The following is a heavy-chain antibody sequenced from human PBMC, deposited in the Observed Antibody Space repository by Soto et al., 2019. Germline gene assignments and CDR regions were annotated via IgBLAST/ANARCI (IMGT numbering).Heavy chain of an antibody. CDR2: IRGRSKKFAT. CDR3: TARGGDSLQDI. V-gene: IGHV3-73*01. D-gene: IGHD4-17*01. CDR1: GFNFSDSA. Sequence: EVQLVESGGGLVQPGGSLKVSCAGLGFNFSDSALHWVRQPYGKGLEWIGRIRGRSKKFATSYATSVRGRFSLSRDVSRNTAYLQMNSLRDDDTGVYFSTARGGDSLQDIWGQATLVTVSS. J-gene: IGHJ4*02.